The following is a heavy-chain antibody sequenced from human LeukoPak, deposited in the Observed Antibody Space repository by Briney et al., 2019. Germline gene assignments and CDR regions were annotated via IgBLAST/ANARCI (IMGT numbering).Heavy chain of an antibody. V-gene: IGHV3-9*01. CDR2: ISWNSGSI. J-gene: IGHJ4*02. Sequence: GGSLRLSCAASGFTFDDYAMHWVRQAPGKGLEWVSGISWNSGSIGYADSVKGRFTISRDNAKNSLYLQMNSLRAEDTAVYYCASGSSGWYRDYWGQGTLVTVSS. CDR1: GFTFDDYA. CDR3: ASGSSGWYRDY. D-gene: IGHD6-19*01.